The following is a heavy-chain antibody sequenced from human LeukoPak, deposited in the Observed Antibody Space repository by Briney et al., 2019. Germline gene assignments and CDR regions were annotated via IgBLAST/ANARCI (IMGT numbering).Heavy chain of an antibody. CDR3: ARGGMDYDFWSGPTNYYFDY. CDR2: ISSSSSYI. Sequence: GGSLRLSCAASGFTFSSYSMNWVRQAPGKGLEWVSSISSSSSYIYYADSVEGRFTISRDNAKNSLYLQMNSLRAEDTAVYYCARGGMDYDFWSGPTNYYFDYWGQGTLVTVSS. D-gene: IGHD3-3*01. J-gene: IGHJ4*02. CDR1: GFTFSSYS. V-gene: IGHV3-21*01.